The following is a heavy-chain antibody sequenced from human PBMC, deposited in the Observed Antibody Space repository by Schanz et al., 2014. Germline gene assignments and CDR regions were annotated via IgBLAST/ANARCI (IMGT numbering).Heavy chain of an antibody. D-gene: IGHD1-1*01. J-gene: IGHJ6*02. CDR1: GGSISSYY. CDR3: TRGNALDV. Sequence: QVQLQESGPGLVKPSESLSLTCTVSGGSISSYYWSWIRQPPGKGLEWIGYIYYTASTNYNPSLRSRVTISADMSKNQFSLKLTSVTAADSAVYFCTRGNALDVWGQGTTVTVSS. V-gene: IGHV4-59*01. CDR2: IYYTAST.